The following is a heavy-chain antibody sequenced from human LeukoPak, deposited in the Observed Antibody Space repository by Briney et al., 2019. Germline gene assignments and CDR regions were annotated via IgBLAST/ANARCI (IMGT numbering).Heavy chain of an antibody. CDR2: IFYSGST. CDR3: ARGNKWMINKRFDY. D-gene: IGHD3-22*01. CDR1: GGSISSNNYY. J-gene: IGHJ4*02. V-gene: IGHV4-39*01. Sequence: SETLSLTCSVSGGSISSNNYYWGWIRQPPGKGLEWIGSIFYSGSTYYNPSLKSRVTISVDTSKNQFSLKLSSVTAADTAVYYCARGNKWMINKRFDYWGQGNLVTVSS.